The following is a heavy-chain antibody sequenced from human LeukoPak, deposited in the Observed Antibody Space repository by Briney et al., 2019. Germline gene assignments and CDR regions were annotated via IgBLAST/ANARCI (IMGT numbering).Heavy chain of an antibody. D-gene: IGHD4-17*01. CDR2: INPSGGST. J-gene: IGHJ6*02. V-gene: IGHV1-46*01. CDR3: ARDIGDDGPIYYYYGMDV. CDR1: GYTFTSYY. Sequence: ASVKVSCKASGYTFTSYYMHWVRQAPGQGLEWMGIINPSGGSTSYAQKFQGRVTMTRDTSTSTVYMELSSLRSEDTAVYYCARDIGDDGPIYYYYGMDVWGQGTTVTVSS.